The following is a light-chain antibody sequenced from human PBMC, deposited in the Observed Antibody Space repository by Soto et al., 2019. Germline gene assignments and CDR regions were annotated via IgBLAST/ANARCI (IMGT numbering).Light chain of an antibody. V-gene: IGKV3-11*01. CDR2: DAA. Sequence: MAQSPATLSVSPREGVTLSCRAGQGSGDTLAWYQHKPAQTPRLLLYDAANRATGIPARFSGSGSWTDFTLTISSLEPEDFAVYYCQQRSNWPPITFGQGTRLEIK. J-gene: IGKJ5*01. CDR3: QQRSNWPPIT. CDR1: QGSGDT.